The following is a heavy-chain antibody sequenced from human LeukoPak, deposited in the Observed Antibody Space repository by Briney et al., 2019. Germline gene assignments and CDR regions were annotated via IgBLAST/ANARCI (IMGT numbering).Heavy chain of an antibody. CDR1: GFTFSDYY. J-gene: IGHJ4*02. Sequence: PGGSLRLSCAASGFTFSDYYMSWIRQAPGKGLEWVSYISSSGSTIYYADSVKGRFTISRDNAKNSLYLQMNSLRAEDTAVYYCAKEHMAAAGRLDYWGQGTLVTVSS. V-gene: IGHV3-11*04. CDR3: AKEHMAAAGRLDY. D-gene: IGHD6-13*01. CDR2: ISSSGSTI.